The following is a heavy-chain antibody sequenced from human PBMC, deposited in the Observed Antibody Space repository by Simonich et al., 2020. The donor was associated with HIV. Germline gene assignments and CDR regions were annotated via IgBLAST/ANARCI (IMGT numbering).Heavy chain of an antibody. Sequence: QVQLQESGPGLVKPSETLSLTCAVSGYSISSGYYWGWIRQPPGKGLEWIGSIYPSGSTYYNPSLKGRVTISVDTSKNQFSLKMRSVTAADTAVYYCARSGYSSSWSHWYFDLWGRGTLVTVSS. J-gene: IGHJ2*01. CDR2: IYPSGST. D-gene: IGHD6-13*01. CDR3: ARSGYSSSWSHWYFDL. CDR1: GYSISSGYY. V-gene: IGHV4-38-2*01.